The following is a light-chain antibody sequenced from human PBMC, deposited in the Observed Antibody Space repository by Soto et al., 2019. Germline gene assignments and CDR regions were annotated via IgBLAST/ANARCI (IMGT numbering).Light chain of an antibody. CDR3: QQYDNVPLT. J-gene: IGKJ4*01. Sequence: DIQMTQSPSSLSASVGDRVTITCQASQDTNNFVNWYQQKPGKAPKLLIYDASTLKTGVPSRFSGSGSGTDFRFTISSLQPEDFATYYCQQYDNVPLTFGGGTKVDI. V-gene: IGKV1-33*01. CDR2: DAS. CDR1: QDTNNF.